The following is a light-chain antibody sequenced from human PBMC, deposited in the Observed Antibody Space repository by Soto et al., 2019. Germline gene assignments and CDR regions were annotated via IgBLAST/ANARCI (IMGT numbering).Light chain of an antibody. CDR1: SSDVGTYDF. V-gene: IGLV2-11*01. CDR3: CLYAVTLYV. J-gene: IGLJ1*01. Sequence: QSALTQPRSVSGSPGQSVAISCTGTSSDVGTYDFVSWYQQHPGKAPRLMIFDVSERPSGVPDRFSGSKSGNTASLTISGLQAENGADYYCCLYAVTLYVFGTGTKVTVL. CDR2: DVS.